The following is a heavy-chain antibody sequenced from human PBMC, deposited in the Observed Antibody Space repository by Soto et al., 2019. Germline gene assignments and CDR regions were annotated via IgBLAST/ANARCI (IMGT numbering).Heavy chain of an antibody. Sequence: QVQLVQSGTEVKKPGSSVKVSCKASGGTFSRHAVNWVRQAPGQGLEWMGAILPIVDATNDAQKFQDRVTITADESTATVYMELRSLRSEDTAVYFCAGAPPNDDGDPDAFEIWGQGTLVIVSS. CDR2: ILPIVDAT. CDR3: AGAPPNDDGDPDAFEI. J-gene: IGHJ3*02. CDR1: GGTFSRHA. V-gene: IGHV1-69*12. D-gene: IGHD4-17*01.